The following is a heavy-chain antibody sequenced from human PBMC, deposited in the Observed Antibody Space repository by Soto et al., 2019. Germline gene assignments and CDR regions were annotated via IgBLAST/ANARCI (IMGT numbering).Heavy chain of an antibody. Sequence: QVQLVESGGGVVQPGRSLRLSCAASGFTFSSYGMHWVRQAPDRGLEWVAIIWYDGSNKYYPDSVKGRFTISRHNSKNTLFLKTTSLRAAHTAVYSCAKDPGDYYFAYWGQGTLFTVPS. CDR3: AKDPGDYYFAY. CDR2: IWYDGSNK. D-gene: IGHD3-10*01. CDR1: GFTFSSYG. J-gene: IGHJ4*02. V-gene: IGHV3-33*06.